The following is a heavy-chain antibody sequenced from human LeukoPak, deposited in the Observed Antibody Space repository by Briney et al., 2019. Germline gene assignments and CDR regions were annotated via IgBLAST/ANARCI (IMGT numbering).Heavy chain of an antibody. CDR3: ARAYSGSYYGMDV. CDR1: GFTFSSYS. D-gene: IGHD1-26*01. J-gene: IGHJ6*02. Sequence: KSGGSLRLSCAASGFTFSSYSMNWVRQAPGKGLEWVSSISSSSSYIYYADSVEGRFTISRDNAKNSLYLQMNSLRAEDTAVYYCARAYSGSYYGMDVWGQGTTVTVSS. CDR2: ISSSSSYI. V-gene: IGHV3-21*01.